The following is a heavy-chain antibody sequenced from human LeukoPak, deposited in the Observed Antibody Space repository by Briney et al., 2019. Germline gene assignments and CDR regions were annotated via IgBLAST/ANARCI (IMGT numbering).Heavy chain of an antibody. V-gene: IGHV5-51*01. Sequence: GESLKISCEASGYTFTNYWIGWVRQMPGKGLEWIGIIYPDDSDTKYSPSFQGQVTISADKSISTAYLQWSSLKAADTAMYYCARSRDSSGYYYLIWGQGTLLTVSS. D-gene: IGHD3-22*01. CDR3: ARSRDSSGYYYLI. CDR2: IYPDDSDT. J-gene: IGHJ4*02. CDR1: GYTFTNYW.